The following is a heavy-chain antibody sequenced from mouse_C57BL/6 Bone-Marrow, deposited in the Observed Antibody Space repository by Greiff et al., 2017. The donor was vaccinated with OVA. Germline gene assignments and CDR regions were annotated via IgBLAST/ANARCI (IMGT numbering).Heavy chain of an antibody. CDR2: ISSGSSTI. J-gene: IGHJ1*03. V-gene: IGHV5-17*01. D-gene: IGHD1-1*01. CDR3: AVVATDWYFDV. CDR1: GFTFSDYG. Sequence: EVKLQESGGGLVKPGGSLKLSCAASGFTFSDYGMHWVRQAPEKGLEWVAYISSGSSTIYYADTVKGRFTISRDNAKNTLFLQMTSLRSEDTAMYYCAVVATDWYFDVWGTGTTVTVSS.